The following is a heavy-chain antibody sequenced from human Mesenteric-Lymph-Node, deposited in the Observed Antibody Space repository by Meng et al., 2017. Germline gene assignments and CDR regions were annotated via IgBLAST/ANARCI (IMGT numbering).Heavy chain of an antibody. V-gene: IGHV4-4*02. CDR1: GGSLSSRNW. D-gene: IGHD2-21*02. CDR2: IYHSGST. CDR3: ARVGAYCGGDCYHPR. Sequence: QGPRQESGPVLVKPSGTLSLTCAVSGGSLSSRNWWSWVRQPPGKGLEWIGEIYHSGSTNYNPSLKSRVTISVDESKNQFSLRLSSVTAADTAVYYCARVGAYCGGDCYHPRWGQGTLVTVSS. J-gene: IGHJ4*02.